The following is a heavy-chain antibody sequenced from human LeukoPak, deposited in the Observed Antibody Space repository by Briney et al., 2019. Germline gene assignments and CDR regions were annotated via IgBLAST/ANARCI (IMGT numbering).Heavy chain of an antibody. CDR2: ISTSGNFK. CDR3: ARGDSSGCPDY. D-gene: IGHD3-22*01. Sequence: GGSLRLSCAASGFIFSDSYMNWIRQAPGKGLEWVSYISTSGNFKNYADSVKGRFTISRDNAKNSLCLQMSSLRADDTAVYYCARGDSSGCPDYWGQGTLVTVSS. CDR1: GFIFSDSY. J-gene: IGHJ4*02. V-gene: IGHV3-11*01.